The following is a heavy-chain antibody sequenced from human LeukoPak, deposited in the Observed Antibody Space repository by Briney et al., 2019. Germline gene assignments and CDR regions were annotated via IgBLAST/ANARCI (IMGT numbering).Heavy chain of an antibody. J-gene: IGHJ4*02. CDR3: ARDRSAVTTERFAN. D-gene: IGHD4-17*01. V-gene: IGHV3-7*01. CDR1: GFPFCKFW. Sequence: GGSLRLFCAASGFPFCKFWVIWVRQAPGEGVEGVANINQDGSEKNDVDSVKGRFTISRDNAKNSLYLQMNSLRAEDTSVYYCARDRSAVTTERFANWGQGTLVTVSS. CDR2: INQDGSEK.